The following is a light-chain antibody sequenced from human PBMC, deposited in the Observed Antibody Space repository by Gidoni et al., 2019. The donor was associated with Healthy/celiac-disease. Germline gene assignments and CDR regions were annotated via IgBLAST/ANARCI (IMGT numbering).Light chain of an antibody. J-gene: IGKJ3*01. Sequence: DIQMTQYPSSLSASVGDRVTITCRASQSISSYLNWYQQKPGKAPKLLIYAASSLQSGVPSRFSGSGSGTDFTLTICSLQPEDFATYYCQQSYSTPFTFGPGTKVDIK. CDR1: QSISSY. CDR3: QQSYSTPFT. CDR2: AAS. V-gene: IGKV1-39*01.